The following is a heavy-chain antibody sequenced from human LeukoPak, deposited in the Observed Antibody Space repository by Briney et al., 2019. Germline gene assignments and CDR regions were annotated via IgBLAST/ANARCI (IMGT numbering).Heavy chain of an antibody. CDR1: GGSFSDYY. CDR3: ARRLYQLSRYAFDI. V-gene: IGHV4-34*01. Sequence: SETLSLTCAVYGGSFSDYYWSWIRQPPGKGLEWIGEIKHSGSTNYNPSLKSRVSISVDTSKNQFSLKLTSVTAADTALYYCARRLYQLSRYAFDIWGQGTTVTVSS. J-gene: IGHJ3*02. CDR2: IKHSGST. D-gene: IGHD1-1*01.